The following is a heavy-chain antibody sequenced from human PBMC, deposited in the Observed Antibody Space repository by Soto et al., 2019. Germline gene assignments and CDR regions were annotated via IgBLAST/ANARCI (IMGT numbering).Heavy chain of an antibody. J-gene: IGHJ4*02. CDR2: IYYSGST. D-gene: IGHD1-26*01. V-gene: IGHV4-39*01. CDR3: ARHVSGRYPGGFDY. CDR1: GGSISSSSYY. Sequence: QLQLQESGPGLVKPSETLSLTCTVSGGSISSSSYYWGWIRQPPGKGLEWIGSIYYSGSTYYNPALKSRVTISVDTSKNQFSLKLSSVTAADTAVYYCARHVSGRYPGGFDYWGQGTLVTVSS.